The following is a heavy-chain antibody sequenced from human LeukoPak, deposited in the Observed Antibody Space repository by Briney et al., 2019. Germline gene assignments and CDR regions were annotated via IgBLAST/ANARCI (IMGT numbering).Heavy chain of an antibody. CDR2: ISYDGSNK. Sequence: GGSLRLSCAASGFTFSSYAMHWVRQAPGKGLEWVAVISYDGSNKYYADFVKGRFTISRDNSKNTLYLQMNSLRAEDTAVYYCARGQWLLSYYFDYWGQGTLVTVSS. CDR3: ARGQWLLSYYFDY. D-gene: IGHD6-19*01. V-gene: IGHV3-30*04. J-gene: IGHJ4*02. CDR1: GFTFSSYA.